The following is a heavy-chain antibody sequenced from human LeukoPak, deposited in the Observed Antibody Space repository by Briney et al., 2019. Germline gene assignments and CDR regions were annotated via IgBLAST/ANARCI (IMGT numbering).Heavy chain of an antibody. D-gene: IGHD6-13*01. J-gene: IGHJ4*02. V-gene: IGHV4-34*01. CDR2: INHGGST. CDR1: GGSFSGHY. CDR3: ARGRYVTTRGGAAAGFLDY. Sequence: PSETLSLTCAVSGGSFSGHYWNWIRQPPGKGLEWIGEINHGGSTNYNPSLKSRVTISVDTSQNQFSLRLSSVTAADTAVHYCARGRYVTTRGGAAAGFLDYWGQGTLVTVST.